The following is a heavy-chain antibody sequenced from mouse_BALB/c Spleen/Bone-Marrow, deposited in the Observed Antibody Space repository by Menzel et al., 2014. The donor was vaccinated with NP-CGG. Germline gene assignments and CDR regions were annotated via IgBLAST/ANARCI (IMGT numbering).Heavy chain of an antibody. J-gene: IGHJ4*01. Sequence: LQESGAELVRPGTSVKASCKASGYAFTNYLIEWVKQRPGQGLEWIGEINPGSGGTNYNEKFKGKATLTADKSSSTAYMQLSSLTSDDSAVYFCARWDYAMDYWGQGTSVTVSS. CDR2: INPGSGGT. V-gene: IGHV1-54*01. CDR1: GYAFTNYL. CDR3: ARWDYAMDY.